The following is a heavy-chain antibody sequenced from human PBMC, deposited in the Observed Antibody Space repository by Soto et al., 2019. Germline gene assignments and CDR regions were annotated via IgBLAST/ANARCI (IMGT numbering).Heavy chain of an antibody. CDR2: ISSSSAYI. CDR3: ARVIHYESGGYTLYYFDY. D-gene: IGHD3-22*01. V-gene: IGHV3-21*01. Sequence: GGSLRLSCAASGFTFSSFGMNWVRQAPGKGLEWVSSISSSSAYIHYEDAVKGRFTISRDNAQNSLYLQMNSLRVEDTAVYYCARVIHYESGGYTLYYFDYWGPGPLVTVSS. J-gene: IGHJ4*02. CDR1: GFTFSSFG.